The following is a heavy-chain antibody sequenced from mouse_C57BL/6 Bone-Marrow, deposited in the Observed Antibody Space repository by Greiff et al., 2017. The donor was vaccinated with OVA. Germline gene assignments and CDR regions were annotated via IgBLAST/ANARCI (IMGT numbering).Heavy chain of an antibody. J-gene: IGHJ4*01. D-gene: IGHD4-1*01. CDR1: GFSFNTYA. CDR2: IRSKSNNYAT. CDR3: VRRELGPYYAMDY. V-gene: IGHV10-1*01. Sequence: EVKLVESGGGLVQPKGSLKLSCAASGFSFNTYAMNWVRQAPGKGLEWVARIRSKSNNYATYYADSVKDRFTISRDDSESMLYLQMNNLKTEDTAMYYCVRRELGPYYAMDYWGQGTSVTVSS.